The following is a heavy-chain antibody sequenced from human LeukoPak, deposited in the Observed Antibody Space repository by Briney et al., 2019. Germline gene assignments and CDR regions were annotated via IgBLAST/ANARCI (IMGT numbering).Heavy chain of an antibody. CDR1: GGSISSGGYY. CDR2: IYYSGST. V-gene: IGHV4-31*03. J-gene: IGHJ5*02. CDR3: ARDLLVSESPYCSSTSCYGNRVFDP. D-gene: IGHD2-2*01. Sequence: PSQTLSLTCTVSGGSISSGGYYWSWIRQHPGKGLEWIGYIYYSGSTYYNPSLKSRVTISVDTSKNQFSLKLSSVTAADTAVYYCARDLLVSESPYCSSTSCYGNRVFDPWGRGTLVTVSS.